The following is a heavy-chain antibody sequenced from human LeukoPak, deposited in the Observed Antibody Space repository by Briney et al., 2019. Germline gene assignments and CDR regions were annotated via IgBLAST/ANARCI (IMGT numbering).Heavy chain of an antibody. CDR1: GYTFTSYY. CDR3: ARGYCSGGTCYSADY. D-gene: IGHD2-15*01. J-gene: IGHJ4*02. V-gene: IGHV1-46*01. CDR2: INPSGGTT. Sequence: ASVKVSCKASGYTFTSYYMHWVRQAPGQGLEWMGIINPSGGTTSYAQKFQGRVTMTRVTSTSTVYMELSSLRSEDTAVYYCARGYCSGGTCYSADYWGQGTLVTVSS.